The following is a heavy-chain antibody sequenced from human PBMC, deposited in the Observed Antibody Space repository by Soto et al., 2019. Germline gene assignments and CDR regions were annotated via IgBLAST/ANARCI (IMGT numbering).Heavy chain of an antibody. CDR3: SKTVPDIYYCYYLDV. V-gene: IGHV3-23*01. CDR1: GFTFSSYA. Sequence: GGSLKLSCAASGFTFSSYAMSWVRQAPGKGLEWVSAISGSGGSTYYADSVKGRFTISRDNSKNTLYLQMNSLRAEDTAVYDCSKTVPDIYYCYYLDVWGQGTTVTVSS. CDR2: ISGSGGST. J-gene: IGHJ6*03. D-gene: IGHD4-17*01.